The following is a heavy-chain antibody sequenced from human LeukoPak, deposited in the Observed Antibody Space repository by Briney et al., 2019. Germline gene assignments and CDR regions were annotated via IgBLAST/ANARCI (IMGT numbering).Heavy chain of an antibody. CDR1: GLTVSSYS. Sequence: GWALILCWAASGLTVSSYSMNGVRQAAVRGREWVSSISSSSSYIYYAGSVKGRFTIFRDNAKNSLYLQMNSLRAEDTAVYYCARDDLIWFGELRRYYGMDVWGKGTTVTVSS. V-gene: IGHV3-21*01. J-gene: IGHJ6*04. CDR3: ARDDLIWFGELRRYYGMDV. CDR2: ISSSSSYI. D-gene: IGHD3-10*01.